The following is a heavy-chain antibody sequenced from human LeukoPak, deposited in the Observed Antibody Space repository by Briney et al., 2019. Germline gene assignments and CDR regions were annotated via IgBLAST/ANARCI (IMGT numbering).Heavy chain of an antibody. CDR3: ARLGLAGSAGRTYYFDY. Sequence: PSETLSLTCTVSDGSISTYYWSWVRQPPGKGLEWIGYIFYTGSTNYNPSLKSRVTISVDTSKNQFSLKLSSVTAADTAVYYCARLGLAGSAGRTYYFDYWGQGTLVTVSS. CDR2: IFYTGST. J-gene: IGHJ4*02. V-gene: IGHV4-59*08. D-gene: IGHD1-26*01. CDR1: DGSISTYY.